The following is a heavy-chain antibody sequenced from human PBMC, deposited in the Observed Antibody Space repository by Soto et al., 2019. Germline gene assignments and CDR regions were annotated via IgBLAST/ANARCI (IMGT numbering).Heavy chain of an antibody. CDR2: ISAYNGNT. Sequence: ASVKVSWKASGYTFTRYGISWGRQAPGQGLEWMGWISAYNGNTNYAQKLQGRVTMTTDTSTSTAYMELRSLRSDDTAVYYCARSVSEITIFGVVTKGWFTPLGQGPLVTVSS. D-gene: IGHD3-3*01. V-gene: IGHV1-18*01. CDR1: GYTFTRYG. J-gene: IGHJ5*02. CDR3: ARSVSEITIFGVVTKGWFTP.